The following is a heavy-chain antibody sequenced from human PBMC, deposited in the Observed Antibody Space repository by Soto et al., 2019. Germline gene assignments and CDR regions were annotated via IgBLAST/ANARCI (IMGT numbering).Heavy chain of an antibody. Sequence: CAASGVTFSNYAMHWFRQAPGKGLEWVALTSYDGNNEYYTDSVKGRFTISRDNSKNTLFLQMNSPRPEDTAVYYCAKDKGVFNWATSYFDYWGQGALVPVSS. CDR2: TSYDGNNE. CDR1: GVTFSNYA. V-gene: IGHV3-30*18. CDR3: AKDKGVFNWATSYFDY. D-gene: IGHD1-1*01. J-gene: IGHJ4*02.